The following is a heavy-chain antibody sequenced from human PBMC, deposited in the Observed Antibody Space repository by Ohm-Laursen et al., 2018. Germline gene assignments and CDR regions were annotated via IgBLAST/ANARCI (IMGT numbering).Heavy chain of an antibody. CDR2: IHSSGST. D-gene: IGHD6-13*01. CDR1: GGSITNYY. J-gene: IGHJ4*02. Sequence: SETLSLTCPVSGGSITNYYWSWIRQPAGKALEWIGRIHSSGSTSYNPSLKSRVNMSIETSDNQFSLRLASVTAADTAVYYCARGGSKAAAVFDFWGQGTLVTVSS. CDR3: ARGGSKAAAVFDF. V-gene: IGHV4-4*07.